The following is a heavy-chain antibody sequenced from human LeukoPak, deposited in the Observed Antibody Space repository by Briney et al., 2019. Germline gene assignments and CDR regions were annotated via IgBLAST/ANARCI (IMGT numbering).Heavy chain of an antibody. CDR1: GFIFSPYS. J-gene: IGHJ6*02. Sequence: GGSLRLSCAASGFIFSPYSMSWVRQAPGKGLEWVATIKQAGSGHYYVASVQGRFTISRDDAEDSVSLQMNSLSAEDTAVYYCARGYCAGTACYVGGMDVWGQGTTVTVAS. D-gene: IGHD2-2*01. CDR2: IKQAGSGH. V-gene: IGHV3-7*01. CDR3: ARGYCAGTACYVGGMDV.